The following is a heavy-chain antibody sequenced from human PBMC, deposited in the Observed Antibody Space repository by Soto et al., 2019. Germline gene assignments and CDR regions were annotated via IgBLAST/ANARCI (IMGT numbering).Heavy chain of an antibody. J-gene: IGHJ5*01. Sequence: PGESLKISCAASGFTFSSYAMSWVRQAPEKGLEWVSAISGSGATTSYADSVKGRFTVSRDNSKNTLYLQMNSLRVEDTAVYHCAKLRYFDWSAYNWFEYWGQGTPVTVSS. D-gene: IGHD3-9*01. CDR3: AKLRYFDWSAYNWFEY. V-gene: IGHV3-23*01. CDR1: GFTFSSYA. CDR2: ISGSGATT.